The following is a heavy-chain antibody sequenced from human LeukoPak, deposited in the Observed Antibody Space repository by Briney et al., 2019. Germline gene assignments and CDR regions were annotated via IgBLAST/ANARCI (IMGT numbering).Heavy chain of an antibody. CDR3: AKAEDIVVVVAAYDY. Sequence: PGGSLRLSCAASGFTFSSYAMSWVRQAPGKGLGWVSAVSGSGGSTYYADSVKGRFTISRDNSKNTLYLQMNSLRAEDTAVYYCAKAEDIVVVVAAYDYWGQGTLVTVSS. CDR1: GFTFSSYA. D-gene: IGHD2-15*01. J-gene: IGHJ4*02. CDR2: VSGSGGST. V-gene: IGHV3-23*01.